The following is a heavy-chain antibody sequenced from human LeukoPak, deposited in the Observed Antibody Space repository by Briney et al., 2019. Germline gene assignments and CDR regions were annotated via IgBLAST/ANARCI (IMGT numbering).Heavy chain of an antibody. CDR1: GFTFSDYY. D-gene: IGHD6-19*01. Sequence: GGSLRLSCAASGFTFSDYYMSWIRQAPGKGLVWVSYISSSGSTIYYADSVKGRFTISRDNAKNSLYLQMNSLRAEGTAVYYCARSIAVAGTDDAFDIWGQGTMVTVSS. J-gene: IGHJ3*02. V-gene: IGHV3-11*01. CDR3: ARSIAVAGTDDAFDI. CDR2: ISSSGSTI.